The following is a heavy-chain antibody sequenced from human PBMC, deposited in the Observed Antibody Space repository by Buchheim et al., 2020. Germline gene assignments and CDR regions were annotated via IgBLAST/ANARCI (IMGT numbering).Heavy chain of an antibody. D-gene: IGHD4-17*01. CDR1: GGSFSGYY. V-gene: IGHV4-34*01. CDR3: ASSGGDYGESYYYYYMDV. CDR2: INHSGST. J-gene: IGHJ6*03. Sequence: QVQLQQWGAGLLKPSETLSLTCAVYGGSFSGYYWSWIRQPPGKGLEWIGEINHSGSTNYNPSLKSRVTISVDTSKNQSSLKLSSVTAADTAVYYCASSGGDYGESYYYYYMDVWGKGTT.